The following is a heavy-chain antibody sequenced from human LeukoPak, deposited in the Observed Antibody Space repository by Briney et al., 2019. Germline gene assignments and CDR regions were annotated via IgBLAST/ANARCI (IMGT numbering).Heavy chain of an antibody. D-gene: IGHD2-15*01. CDR1: GYTFSSYE. CDR3: AREDMGYCSGGSCYRAWFDP. CDR2: ISSSGSTI. J-gene: IGHJ5*02. V-gene: IGHV3-48*03. Sequence: GGSLRLSCAVSGYTFSSYEMNWVHQAPGKGLEWVSYISSSGSTIYYADSVKGRFTISRDNAKNSLYLQMNSLRAEDTAVYYCAREDMGYCSGGSCYRAWFDPWGQGTLVTVSP.